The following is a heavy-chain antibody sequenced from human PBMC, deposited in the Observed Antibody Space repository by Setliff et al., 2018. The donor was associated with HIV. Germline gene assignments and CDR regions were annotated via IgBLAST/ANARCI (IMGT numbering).Heavy chain of an antibody. Sequence: PSETLSLTCSVSGGSTTSGGYYWSWIRQHPGKGLEYIGYIYYSGSTHYNPSLKSRVTMSIDTSTQQFFLNVTSVTAADTAVYYCAGFSYNFWVYRFDHWGQGALVTVSS. J-gene: IGHJ4*02. CDR3: AGFSYNFWVYRFDH. CDR1: GGSTTSGGYY. CDR2: IYYSGST. V-gene: IGHV4-31*03. D-gene: IGHD3-3*01.